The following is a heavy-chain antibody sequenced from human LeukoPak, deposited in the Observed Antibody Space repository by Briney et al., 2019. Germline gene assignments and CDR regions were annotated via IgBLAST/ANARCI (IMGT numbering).Heavy chain of an antibody. CDR1: GFTFSDYG. CDR2: IGSSSTI. V-gene: IGHV3-69-1*01. CDR3: AKNGVVVGVSDY. D-gene: IGHD2-15*01. J-gene: IGHJ4*02. Sequence: GGSLRLSCAISGFTFSDYGMNWVRQAPGKGLEWISYIGSSSTIYYADSVKGRFTISRDNAKNSLSLQMNSLRGEDTAVYYCAKNGVVVGVSDYWGQGTLVTVSS.